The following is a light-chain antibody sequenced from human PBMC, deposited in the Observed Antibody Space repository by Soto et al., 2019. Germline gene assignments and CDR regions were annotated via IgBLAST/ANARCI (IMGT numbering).Light chain of an antibody. Sequence: QSVLTQPASVSGSPGQSITISCSGTTSDVGIYNLVSWYQQHPGKAPKLVIYEVDKRPSGVSNRFSGSGSGNTASPTISGLQSEDEADYYCSSYAGSRWVFGGGTKLTVL. CDR2: EVD. CDR1: TSDVGIYNL. V-gene: IGLV2-23*02. J-gene: IGLJ3*02. CDR3: SSYAGSRWV.